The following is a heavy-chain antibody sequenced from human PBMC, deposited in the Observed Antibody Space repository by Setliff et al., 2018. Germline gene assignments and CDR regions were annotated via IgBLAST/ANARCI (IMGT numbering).Heavy chain of an antibody. CDR2: IYYSGST. CDR1: GGSISSYY. V-gene: IGHV4-59*08. Sequence: SETLSLTCTVSGGSISSYYWSWIRQPPGKGLEWIGYIYYSGSTNYNPSLKSRVTISVDTSKNQFSLKLSSVTAADTAVYYFARSLGSGSYYNSRPFYSDYWGQGTLVTVSS. CDR3: ARSLGSGSYYNSRPFYSDY. D-gene: IGHD3-10*01. J-gene: IGHJ4*02.